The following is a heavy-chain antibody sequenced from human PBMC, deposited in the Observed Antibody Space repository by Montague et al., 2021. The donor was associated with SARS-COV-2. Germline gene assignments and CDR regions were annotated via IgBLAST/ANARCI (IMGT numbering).Heavy chain of an antibody. Sequence: SLSLSFSASGFTFSSYSMNWVRQAPGKGLEWVSYISSSGSTIYYADSVKGRFTISRDNAKNSLYLQMNSLRAEDTAVYYCARVRHSYGDLSAFDIWGQGTMVTVSS. V-gene: IGHV3-48*04. CDR1: GFTFSSYS. CDR2: ISSSGSTI. CDR3: ARVRHSYGDLSAFDI. D-gene: IGHD5-18*01. J-gene: IGHJ3*02.